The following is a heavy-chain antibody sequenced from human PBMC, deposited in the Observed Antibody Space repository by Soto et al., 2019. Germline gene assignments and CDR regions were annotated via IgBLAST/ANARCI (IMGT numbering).Heavy chain of an antibody. Sequence: QVQLVESGGGVVQPGRSLRLSCAASGFTFSSYGMHWVRQAPGKGLEWVAVIWYDGSNKYYADSVKGRFTISRDNSKNTPYLQMNSLRAEDTAVYYCASAGIRNWFDPWGQGTLVTVSS. V-gene: IGHV3-33*01. D-gene: IGHD5-18*01. CDR1: GFTFSSYG. CDR2: IWYDGSNK. CDR3: ASAGIRNWFDP. J-gene: IGHJ5*02.